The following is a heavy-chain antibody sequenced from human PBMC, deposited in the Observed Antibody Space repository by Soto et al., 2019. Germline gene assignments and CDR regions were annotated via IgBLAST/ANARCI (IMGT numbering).Heavy chain of an antibody. CDR1: GFTFSSYA. D-gene: IGHD6-19*01. V-gene: IGHV3-23*01. CDR3: ASRSSGWYFDY. Sequence: EVQLLESGGGLVQPGGSLRLSCAASGFTFSSYAMSWVRQAPGKGLEWVSVISDSGGSTYYAESVNGRFTISIDNSKNTLYLQMNSLRAEDTAVYYCASRSSGWYFDYWGQGTLVTVSS. CDR2: ISDSGGST. J-gene: IGHJ4*02.